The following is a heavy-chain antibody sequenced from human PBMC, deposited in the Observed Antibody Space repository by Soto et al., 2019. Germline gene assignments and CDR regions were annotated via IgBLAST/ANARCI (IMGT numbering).Heavy chain of an antibody. Sequence: QVHLVQSGAEVKKPGASVKVSCKGSGYAFTTYGITWVRQAPGQGLEWMGWISAHNGNTNYAQKIQGRVTVTRDTSTSTAYMELRSLRSDDTAVYYCERGRYWDYWGQGALVTVSS. D-gene: IGHD2-8*02. CDR2: ISAHNGNT. V-gene: IGHV1-18*01. CDR3: ERGRYWDY. J-gene: IGHJ4*02. CDR1: GYAFTTYG.